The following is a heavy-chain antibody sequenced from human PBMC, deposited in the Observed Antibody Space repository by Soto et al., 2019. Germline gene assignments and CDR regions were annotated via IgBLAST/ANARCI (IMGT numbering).Heavy chain of an antibody. CDR2: IYYSGST. CDR1: GGSLSSYY. D-gene: IGHD3-9*01. V-gene: IGHV4-59*12. J-gene: IGHJ6*02. Sequence: LSLTCTVSGGSLSSYYWSWIRQPPGKGLEWIGYIYYSGSTNYNPSLKSRVTISVDTSKNQFSLELSSVTAADTAVYYCARVPAYYDILTGYYPSDYYGMDVWGQGTTVTVSS. CDR3: ARVPAYYDILTGYYPSDYYGMDV.